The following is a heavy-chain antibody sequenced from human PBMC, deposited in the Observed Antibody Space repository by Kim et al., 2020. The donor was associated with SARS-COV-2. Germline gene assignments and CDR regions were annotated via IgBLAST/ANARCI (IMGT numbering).Heavy chain of an antibody. D-gene: IGHD3-22*01. J-gene: IGHJ4*02. CDR3: AKPYDSSGYYYVDY. V-gene: IGHV3-30*02. Sequence: VKGRFTISSDNSKNTLYLQMNNLRAEDTAVYYCAKPYDSSGYYYVDYWGQGTLVTVSS.